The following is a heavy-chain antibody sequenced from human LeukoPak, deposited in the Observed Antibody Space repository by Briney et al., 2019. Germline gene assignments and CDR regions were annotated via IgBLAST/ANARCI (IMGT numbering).Heavy chain of an antibody. D-gene: IGHD3-22*01. Sequence: PGGSLRLSCTASKFTFMNYAMHWVRQAPGKGLEWLSTIGSAGGSIFYADSVKGRFTISRDNSKNTLYLQMNSLRAEDTAVYYCARTIHSSGLPFDYWGQGTLVTVSS. CDR2: IGSAGGSI. CDR3: ARTIHSSGLPFDY. CDR1: KFTFMNYA. J-gene: IGHJ4*02. V-gene: IGHV3-23*01.